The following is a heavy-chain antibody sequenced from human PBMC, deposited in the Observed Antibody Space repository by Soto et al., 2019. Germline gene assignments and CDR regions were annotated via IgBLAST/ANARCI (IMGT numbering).Heavy chain of an antibody. CDR3: TTGFPGRDY. D-gene: IGHD3-10*01. J-gene: IGHJ4*02. CDR2: VKSKTDGGTT. Sequence: EVQLVESGGGLVKPGGSLRLSCVASGFTFTNALMTWVRQAPGKGLEWVGRVKSKTDGGTTDYGAPVKGRFTISRDDLERTLYLQMSSLKIEDTAVYYCTTGFPGRDYWGQGTLVIVSS. CDR1: GFTFTNAL. V-gene: IGHV3-15*01.